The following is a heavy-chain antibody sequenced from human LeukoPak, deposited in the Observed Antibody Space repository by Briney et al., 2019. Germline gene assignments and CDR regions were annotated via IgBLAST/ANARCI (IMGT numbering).Heavy chain of an antibody. CDR1: GFTFSSYA. CDR3: AKGKDIVVVPAAYFDY. D-gene: IGHD2-2*01. Sequence: PGGFLRLSCAASGFTFSSYAMSWVRQAPGKGLEWVSAISGSGGSTYYADSVKGRFTISRDNSKNTLYLQMNSLGAEDTAVYYCAKGKDIVVVPAAYFDYWGQGTLVTVSS. CDR2: ISGSGGST. J-gene: IGHJ4*02. V-gene: IGHV3-23*01.